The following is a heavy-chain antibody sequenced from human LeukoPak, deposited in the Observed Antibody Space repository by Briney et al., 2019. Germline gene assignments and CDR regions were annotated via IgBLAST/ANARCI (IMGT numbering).Heavy chain of an antibody. J-gene: IGHJ4*02. D-gene: IGHD3-3*01. V-gene: IGHV4-38-2*02. CDR3: ARGAEYYAIWRGYAGYSDY. Sequence: SETLSLTCTVSGYSISNGYYWGWIRQPPGKGLEWVGSIYYRGGTYYNPSLRSRVTISLDRSKKKFSLKLTSVTAADTAVYFCARGAEYYAIWRGYAGYSDYWGQGISVTVSS. CDR1: GYSISNGYY. CDR2: IYYRGGT.